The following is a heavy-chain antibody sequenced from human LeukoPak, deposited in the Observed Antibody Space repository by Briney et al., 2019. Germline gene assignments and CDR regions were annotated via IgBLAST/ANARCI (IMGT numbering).Heavy chain of an antibody. Sequence: SETLSLTCTVSGGSLSSYYWSWGRQPAGKGLEWIGRIYTSGITNYTPSLKSRVPMSVDTSKNQFSLKLSSVTAADTAVYYCARDLWALRGWYFDYWGQGTLVTVSS. CDR1: GGSLSSYY. CDR2: IYTSGIT. J-gene: IGHJ4*02. V-gene: IGHV4-4*07. D-gene: IGHD3-10*01. CDR3: ARDLWALRGWYFDY.